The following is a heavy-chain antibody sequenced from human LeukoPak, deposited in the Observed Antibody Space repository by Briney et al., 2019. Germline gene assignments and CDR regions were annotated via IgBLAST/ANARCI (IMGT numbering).Heavy chain of an antibody. CDR1: GFTFSRYG. D-gene: IGHD2-15*01. J-gene: IGHJ5*02. Sequence: GGSLRLSCAAAGFTFSRYGMHWVRQAPGKGMEWVAVISHDGANKYYGDSVKGRFTISRDDSKNTLYLQMNTLRAEDTALYSCAGSAQYNYFDPWGQGTLVTVSS. V-gene: IGHV3-30*03. CDR2: ISHDGANK. CDR3: AGSAQYNYFDP.